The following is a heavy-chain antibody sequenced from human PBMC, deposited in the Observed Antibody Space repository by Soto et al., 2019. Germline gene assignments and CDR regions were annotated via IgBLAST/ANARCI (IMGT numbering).Heavy chain of an antibody. D-gene: IGHD4-17*01. V-gene: IGHV3-30-3*01. Sequence: QVQLVESGGGVVQPGRSLRLSCAASGFTFSSYTMHWVRQAPGKGLEWVAVISYDGSNKYYADSVKGRFTISRDNSKNTLYLQMNSLRVEDTAVYYCARGDGIRLRLRGDYWGQGTLVTVSS. CDR1: GFTFSSYT. J-gene: IGHJ4*02. CDR2: ISYDGSNK. CDR3: ARGDGIRLRLRGDY.